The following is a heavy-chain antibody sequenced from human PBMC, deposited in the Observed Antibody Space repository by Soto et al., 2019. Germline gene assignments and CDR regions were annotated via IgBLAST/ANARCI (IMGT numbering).Heavy chain of an antibody. Sequence: EVQLVESGGGLVQPGGSLRLSCAAAGFTFSNAWMNWVRQAPGKGLEWVGRIKSKVDRGKTDYAAPVKGRFTISRDDSKKTLYLQMNSLKTEDTAVYYCTTDVEPNVGDGYFQHWGQGTLVTVSS. J-gene: IGHJ1*01. V-gene: IGHV3-15*07. CDR1: GFTFSNAW. CDR3: TTDVEPNVGDGYFQH. D-gene: IGHD3-16*01. CDR2: IKSKVDRGKT.